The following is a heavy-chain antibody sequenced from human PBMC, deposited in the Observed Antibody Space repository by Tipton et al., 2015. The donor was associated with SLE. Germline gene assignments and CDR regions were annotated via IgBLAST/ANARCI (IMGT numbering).Heavy chain of an antibody. CDR1: GFTFSSYG. CDR2: IRHDGSNK. V-gene: IGHV3-30*02. Sequence: SLRLSCAASGFTFSSYGMHWVRQAPGKGLEWVTFIRHDGSNKHYADSVKGRFTISRDNSRYTLYLQMNSLRGEDTAVYYCARVIDGDYYYYMDVWGKGTTVTVSS. D-gene: IGHD4-17*01. CDR3: ARVIDGDYYYYMDV. J-gene: IGHJ6*03.